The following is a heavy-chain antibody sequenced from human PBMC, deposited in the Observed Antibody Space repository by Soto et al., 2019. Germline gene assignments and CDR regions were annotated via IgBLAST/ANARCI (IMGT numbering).Heavy chain of an antibody. Sequence: GGSLRLSCAASGFTFSSYAMSWVRQAPGKGLEWVSAISGSGGSTYYADSVKGRFTISRDNSKNTLYLQMNSLRAEDTAVYYCAKGGAYCGGDCYSGYYFDYWGRGTLVTVSS. CDR1: GFTFSSYA. D-gene: IGHD2-21*02. J-gene: IGHJ4*02. CDR2: ISGSGGST. CDR3: AKGGAYCGGDCYSGYYFDY. V-gene: IGHV3-23*01.